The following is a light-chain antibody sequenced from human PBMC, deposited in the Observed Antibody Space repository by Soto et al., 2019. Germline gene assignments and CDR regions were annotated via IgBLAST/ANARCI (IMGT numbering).Light chain of an antibody. Sequence: QSVLTQPASVSGSPGQSITISCSGTSNDVGGYDYVSWYQQHPGKAPKLVSYEVSNRPSWVSNRFSGSKSGNTASLTISGLQPEDEADYYCNSYTSSSTLVFGGGTKLTVL. CDR3: NSYTSSSTLV. CDR2: EVS. J-gene: IGLJ2*01. CDR1: SNDVGGYDY. V-gene: IGLV2-14*01.